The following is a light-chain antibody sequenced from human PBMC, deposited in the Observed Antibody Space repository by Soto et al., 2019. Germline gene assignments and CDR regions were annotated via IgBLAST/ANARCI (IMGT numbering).Light chain of an antibody. CDR1: QSIGYY. CDR2: DAS. J-gene: IGKJ5*01. Sequence: EIVLTQSPATLSLSPGERATLSCRASQSIGYYLAWYQEKPGQAPRLLIYDASIRATGIPARFSGSWSGTDFTLTINGLEPEDFALYYCQQRSNWPITFGQGTRLEI. CDR3: QQRSNWPIT. V-gene: IGKV3-11*01.